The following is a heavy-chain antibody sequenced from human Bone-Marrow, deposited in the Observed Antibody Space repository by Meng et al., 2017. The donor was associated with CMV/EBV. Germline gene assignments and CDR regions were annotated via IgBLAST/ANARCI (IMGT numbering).Heavy chain of an antibody. J-gene: IGHJ4*02. D-gene: IGHD3-22*01. V-gene: IGHV1-69*05. CDR3: ASSDYYDSSGYYYYFDF. CDR2: IIPIFGTT. Sequence: QAPGKRVCGMGGIIPIFGTTSYAQKFQGRVTITTDESTSTAYMELSSLRSEDTAVYYCASSDYYDSSGYYYYFDFWGQGTLVTVSS.